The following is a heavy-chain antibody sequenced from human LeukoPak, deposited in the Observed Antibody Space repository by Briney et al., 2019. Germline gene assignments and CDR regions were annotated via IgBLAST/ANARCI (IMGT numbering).Heavy chain of an antibody. Sequence: ASVKVSCKASGYTFTSYGISWVRQAPGQGLEWMGWISAYNGNTNHAQKLQGRVTMTTDTSTSTAYMELRSLRSDDTAVYYCARNDSRGGSSDYWGQGTLVTVSS. J-gene: IGHJ4*02. D-gene: IGHD4-11*01. V-gene: IGHV1-18*01. CDR2: ISAYNGNT. CDR3: ARNDSRGGSSDY. CDR1: GYTFTSYG.